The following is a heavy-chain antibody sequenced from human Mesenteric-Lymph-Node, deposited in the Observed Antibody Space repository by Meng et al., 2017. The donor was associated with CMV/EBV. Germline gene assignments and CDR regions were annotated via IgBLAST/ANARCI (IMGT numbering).Heavy chain of an antibody. J-gene: IGHJ4*02. CDR1: GFTFSTHW. D-gene: IGHD2-2*01. CDR2: IKNDGNSA. V-gene: IGHV3-74*01. CDR3: AKVLPHSTSCSN. Sequence: GESLKISCAASGFTFSTHWMHWVRQAPGEGLVWVTLIKNDGNSALYADSVRGRFTISRDNAKNTVYLQMNSLRAEDTAVYYCAKVLPHSTSCSNWGQGTLVTVSS.